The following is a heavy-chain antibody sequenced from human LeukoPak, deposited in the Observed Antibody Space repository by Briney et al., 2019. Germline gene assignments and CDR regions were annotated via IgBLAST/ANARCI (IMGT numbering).Heavy chain of an antibody. CDR1: GFTFSNAW. CDR2: TKSKIDGGAT. Sequence: NPGGSLRLSCAASGFTFSNAWMSWVRQAPGKGLEWVGRTKSKIDGGATDYAEAVKGRFTISRDDSRATLYLQMSSLKAEDTAVYYCTTERGSASWYEYYFDNWGQGTLVTVAS. V-gene: IGHV3-15*01. CDR3: TTERGSASWYEYYFDN. D-gene: IGHD6-13*01. J-gene: IGHJ4*02.